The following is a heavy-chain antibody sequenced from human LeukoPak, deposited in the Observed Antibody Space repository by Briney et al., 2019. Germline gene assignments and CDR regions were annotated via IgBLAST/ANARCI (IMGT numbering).Heavy chain of an antibody. CDR3: AKDLGDFWSGYYSGFFDY. D-gene: IGHD3-3*01. CDR2: ISGSGGST. V-gene: IGHV3-23*01. Sequence: GSLRLSCAASGFTFISYAMSWVRQAPGKGLEWVSAISGSGGSTYYADSVKGRFTISRDNSKNTLYLQMNSLRAEDTAVYYCAKDLGDFWSGYYSGFFDYWGQGTLVTVSS. J-gene: IGHJ4*02. CDR1: GFTFISYA.